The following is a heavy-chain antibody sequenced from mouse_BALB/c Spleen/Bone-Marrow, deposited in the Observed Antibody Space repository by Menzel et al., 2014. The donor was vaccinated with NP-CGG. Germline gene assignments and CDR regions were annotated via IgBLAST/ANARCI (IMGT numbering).Heavy chain of an antibody. V-gene: IGHV4-1*02. CDR1: GFDFSRYW. Sequence: EVQRVESGGGLVQPGGSLKLSCAASGFDFSRYWMSWVRQAPGKGLEWIGEVNPDSSTINYTPFLKDKFIISRDNAKDTLYLQMSKVRSEDTALYYCARLGYYGYFDYWGQGTTLTVSS. CDR2: VNPDSSTI. J-gene: IGHJ2*01. D-gene: IGHD2-3*01. CDR3: ARLGYYGYFDY.